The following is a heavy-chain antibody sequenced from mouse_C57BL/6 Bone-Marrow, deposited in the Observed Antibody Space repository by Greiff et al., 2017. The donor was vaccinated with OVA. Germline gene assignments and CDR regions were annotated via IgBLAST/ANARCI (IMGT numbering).Heavy chain of an antibody. Sequence: VQLQQSGPELVKPGASVKISCKASGYTFTDYYMNWVKQSHGKSLEWIGDINPNNGGTSYNQKFKGKATLTVDKSSSTAYMELRSLTSEDSAVYYCAGYDYGAYWGQGTLVTVSA. V-gene: IGHV1-26*01. J-gene: IGHJ3*01. CDR1: GYTFTDYY. CDR3: AGYDYGAY. CDR2: INPNNGGT. D-gene: IGHD2-4*01.